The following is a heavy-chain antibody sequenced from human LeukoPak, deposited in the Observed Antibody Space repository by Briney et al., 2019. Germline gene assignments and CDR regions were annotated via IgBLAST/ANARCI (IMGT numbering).Heavy chain of an antibody. CDR2: IYYSGST. Sequence: SETLSLTCTVSSGSISSYYWSWIRQPPGKGLEWIGYIYYSGSTNYNPSLKSRVTISVDTSKNQFSLKLSSVTAADTAVYYCARTVQSSGWFPDAFDIWGQGTMVTVSS. CDR3: ARTVQSSGWFPDAFDI. J-gene: IGHJ3*02. V-gene: IGHV4-59*01. D-gene: IGHD6-19*01. CDR1: SGSISSYY.